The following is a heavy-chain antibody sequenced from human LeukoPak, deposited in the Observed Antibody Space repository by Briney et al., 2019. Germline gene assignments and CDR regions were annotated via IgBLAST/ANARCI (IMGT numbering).Heavy chain of an antibody. CDR1: GFTFSNAG. V-gene: IGHV3-15*01. CDR2: IKTKSEGGTT. CDR3: TTEFKELGSFFYFYYMDV. D-gene: IGHD3-10*01. Sequence: GGSLRLSCTASGFTFSNAGMNWVRQAPGKGLEWVGRIKTKSEGGTTDYAAPAKGRFAISRDDSKNALFLQMDSLKSDDTAMYYCTTEFKELGSFFYFYYMDVWGTGTTVTISS. J-gene: IGHJ6*03.